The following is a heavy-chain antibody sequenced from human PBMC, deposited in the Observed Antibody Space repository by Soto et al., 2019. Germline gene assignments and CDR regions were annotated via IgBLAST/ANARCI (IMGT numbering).Heavy chain of an antibody. CDR2: IYWNDDK. D-gene: IGHD3-10*01. V-gene: IGHV2-5*01. CDR1: GFSLSTSGVG. J-gene: IGHJ6*02. Sequence: QITLKESGPTLVKPTQTLTLTCTFSGFSLSTSGVGVGWIRQPPGKALEWLALIYWNDDKRYSPSLKSRLTITKDTANNHVVLTMTNMDPVDTATYYCAHTRGGVRGLTKYGIDVWGQGTTVTVSS. CDR3: AHTRGGVRGLTKYGIDV.